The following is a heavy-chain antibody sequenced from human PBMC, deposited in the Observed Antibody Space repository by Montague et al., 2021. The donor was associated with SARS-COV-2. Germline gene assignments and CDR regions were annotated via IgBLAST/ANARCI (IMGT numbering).Heavy chain of an antibody. CDR2: TYYRSKWYN. Sequence: CAISGDSVSRNSAPWNWIRQSPSRGLEWLGRTYYRSKWYNDYAVSVKSRITINPDTSKNQISLQLNSVTPEDTAVYYCARTSASIDYWGQGTLVTVSS. V-gene: IGHV6-1*01. J-gene: IGHJ4*02. CDR3: ARTSASIDY. D-gene: IGHD1-26*01. CDR1: GDSVSRNSAP.